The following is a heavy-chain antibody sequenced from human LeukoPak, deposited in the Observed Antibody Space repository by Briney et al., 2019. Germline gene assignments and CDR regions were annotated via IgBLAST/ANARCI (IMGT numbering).Heavy chain of an antibody. V-gene: IGHV4-34*01. J-gene: IGHJ4*02. CDR1: GGSSSGYY. CDR2: INLNGNT. Sequence: PSETLSLTCAVYGGSSSGYYWSWIRQAPGKGLEWIGEINLNGNTNYNPSLKSRVTISVDTSKNQFSLNLSSVTAADTAVYYCARSSYDDNSGYYYSDYWGQGTLVTVSS. D-gene: IGHD3-22*01. CDR3: ARSSYDDNSGYYYSDY.